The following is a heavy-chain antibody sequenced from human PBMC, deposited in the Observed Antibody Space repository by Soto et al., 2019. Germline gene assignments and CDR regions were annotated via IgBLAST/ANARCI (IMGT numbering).Heavy chain of an antibody. CDR1: GYTFTGYY. CDR3: ARGKPGEMATACED. V-gene: IGHV1-2*04. D-gene: IGHD5-18*01. CDR2: INPNSGGT. Sequence: QVQLVQSGAEVKKPGASVKVSCKASGYTFTGYYMHWVRQAPGQGLEWMGWINPNSGGTNYAQKFQGWVTMTRDTXTSTAYMELSRLRSDDTAVYYCARGKPGEMATACEDWGQGTLVTVSS. J-gene: IGHJ4*02.